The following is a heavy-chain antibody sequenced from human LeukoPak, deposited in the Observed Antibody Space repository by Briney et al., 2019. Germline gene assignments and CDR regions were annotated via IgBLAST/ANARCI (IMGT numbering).Heavy chain of an antibody. D-gene: IGHD5-24*01. V-gene: IGHV1-2*06. CDR1: GYTFTGYY. J-gene: IGHJ4*02. Sequence: GASVKVSCKASGYTFTGYYMHWVRQAPGQGLEWMGRINPNSGGTNYAQKFQGRVTMTRDTSISTAYMELSRLRSDDTAVYYCARARRDGYNYCFDYWGRGTLVTVSS. CDR3: ARARRDGYNYCFDY. CDR2: INPNSGGT.